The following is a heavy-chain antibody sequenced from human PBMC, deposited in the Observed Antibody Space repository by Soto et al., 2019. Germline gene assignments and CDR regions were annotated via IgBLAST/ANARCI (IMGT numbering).Heavy chain of an antibody. CDR1: GFSLSTSGVG. CDR3: VHRVYCSENKHFDY. V-gene: IGHV2-5*02. J-gene: IGHJ4*02. D-gene: IGHD3-10*01. Sequence: QITLKESGPTLVKPTQTLTLTCTFSGFSLSTSGVGVGWIRQPPGKALEWLGLIYWDDDKRYSPSVKSRLTITKDTSRNQLVLTMTNLDPVDTGTYYCVHRVYCSENKHFDYWGQRGLVTVSS. CDR2: IYWDDDK.